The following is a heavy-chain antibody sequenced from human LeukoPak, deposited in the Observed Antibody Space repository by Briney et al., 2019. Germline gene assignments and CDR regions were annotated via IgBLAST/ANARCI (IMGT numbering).Heavy chain of an antibody. CDR1: GFTFSDYY. V-gene: IGHV3-11*05. CDR3: ARGDTAMAPYYFDY. D-gene: IGHD5-18*01. CDR2: ISSSSSYT. Sequence: GSLRLSCAASGFTFSDYYMSWIRQAPGKGLEWVSYISSSSSYTNYADSVKGRFTISRDNAKNSLYLQMNSLRAEDTAVYYCARGDTAMAPYYFDYWGQGTLVTVSS. J-gene: IGHJ4*02.